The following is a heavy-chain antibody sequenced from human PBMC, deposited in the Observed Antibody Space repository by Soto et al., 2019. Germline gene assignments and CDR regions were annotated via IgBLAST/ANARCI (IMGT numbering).Heavy chain of an antibody. J-gene: IGHJ5*02. CDR2: IYYSGST. Sequence: PSATLSLTCTVSGGSISSYYWSWIRQPPGKGLEWIGYIYYSGSTNYNPSLKSRVTISVDTSKNQFSLTLSSVTAADTAVYYCAREGTASYGAQFDNWLDPWGPGTLVTVSS. CDR1: GGSISSYY. CDR3: AREGTASYGAQFDNWLDP. V-gene: IGHV4-59*01. D-gene: IGHD5-18*01.